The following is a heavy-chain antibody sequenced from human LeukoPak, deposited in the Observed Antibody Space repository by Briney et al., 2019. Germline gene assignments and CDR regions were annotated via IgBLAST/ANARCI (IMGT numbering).Heavy chain of an antibody. V-gene: IGHV1-2*02. J-gene: IGHJ4*02. CDR3: AKGGAYNSDWLFDY. CDR2: INPNSGDT. D-gene: IGHD6-19*01. CDR1: GYTFTNYG. Sequence: ASVKVSCKASGYTFTNYGITWVRQAPGQGLEWMGWINPNSGDTNYAPKFQGRVTMARDTSISTTYMELSRLTSDDTAVYYCAKGGAYNSDWLFDYWGQGTLVTVSS.